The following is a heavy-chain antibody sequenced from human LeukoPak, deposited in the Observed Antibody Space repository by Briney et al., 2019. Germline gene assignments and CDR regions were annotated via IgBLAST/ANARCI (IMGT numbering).Heavy chain of an antibody. CDR3: ARGGWLQLGNYFDY. CDR1: GFTFSSFA. CDR2: ISYDGSNK. Sequence: GRSLRLSCAASGFTFSSFAIHWVRQAPGKGLEWVAVISYDGSNKYYADSVKGRFTISRDNSKNTPYLQMSSLRAEDTAVYYCARGGWLQLGNYFDYWGQGTLVTVSS. D-gene: IGHD5-24*01. J-gene: IGHJ4*02. V-gene: IGHV3-30*04.